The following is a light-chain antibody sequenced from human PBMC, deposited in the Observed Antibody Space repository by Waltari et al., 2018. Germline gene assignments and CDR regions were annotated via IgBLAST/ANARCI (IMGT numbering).Light chain of an antibody. Sequence: IVLTQSPGTLSLSPGERDTLSCMASQSVSRSLAWYQQKPGQAPKLLIYGASTRATGIPDRFTGSGSGTDFSLTISSLEPEDFAIYFCQHYVRLPATFGQGTKVEIK. CDR1: QSVSRS. J-gene: IGKJ1*01. V-gene: IGKV3-20*01. CDR2: GAS. CDR3: QHYVRLPAT.